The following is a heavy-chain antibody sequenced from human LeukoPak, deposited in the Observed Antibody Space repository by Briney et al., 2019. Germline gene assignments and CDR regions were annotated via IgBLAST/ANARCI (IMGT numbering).Heavy chain of an antibody. CDR2: IGGSGGST. CDR1: GFTLSSYA. Sequence: GGSLRLSCAVSGFTLSSYAMSWVRQAPGKGLEWVSGIGGSGGSTYYADSVKGRFTISRDNAKNSLYLQMNSLRAGDTAVYYCARDCRRYNWFDPWGQGTLVTVSS. J-gene: IGHJ5*02. CDR3: ARDCRRYNWFDP. V-gene: IGHV3-23*01.